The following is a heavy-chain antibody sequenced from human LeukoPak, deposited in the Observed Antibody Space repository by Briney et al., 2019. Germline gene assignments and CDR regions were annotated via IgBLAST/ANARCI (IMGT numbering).Heavy chain of an antibody. CDR3: ARDAIDAFDI. CDR1: GGTFSSYA. Sequence: SVKVSCKASGGTFSSYAISWVRQAPGQGLEWMGGIIPIFGTANYAQKFQGRVTITADKSTSTAYMELSSLRAEDTAVYYCARDAIDAFDIWGQGTMVTVSS. J-gene: IGHJ3*02. V-gene: IGHV1-69*06. CDR2: IIPIFGTA.